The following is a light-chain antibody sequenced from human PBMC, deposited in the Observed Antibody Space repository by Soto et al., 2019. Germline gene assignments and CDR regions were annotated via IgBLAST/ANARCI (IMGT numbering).Light chain of an antibody. CDR1: SSNIGAGYD. CDR2: GDT. CDR3: QSFDSSLSGWL. J-gene: IGLJ3*02. Sequence: QAVLTQPPSVSGAPGQRVTISCTGSSSNIGAGYDVHWYQQLPGTAPKLLISGDTNRPSGVPDRFSGSKSGTSASLAITGLRAEDEADYYCQSFDSSLSGWLFGGGTTLTVL. V-gene: IGLV1-40*01.